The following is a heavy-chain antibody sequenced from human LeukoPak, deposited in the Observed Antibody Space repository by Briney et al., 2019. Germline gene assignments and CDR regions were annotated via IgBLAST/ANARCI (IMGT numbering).Heavy chain of an antibody. CDR2: INDDGRST. V-gene: IGHV3-74*01. D-gene: IGHD5-18*01. Sequence: GGSLRLSCAASGFTFSSYWMHWVRQAPGKGLVGVSRINDDGRSTSYADSVKGRFTISRDNAKNTLYLQMNSLRAEDTAVYYCVKDQKKGYSYGYVFYYYYMDVWGKGTTVTISS. J-gene: IGHJ6*03. CDR1: GFTFSSYW. CDR3: VKDQKKGYSYGYVFYYYYMDV.